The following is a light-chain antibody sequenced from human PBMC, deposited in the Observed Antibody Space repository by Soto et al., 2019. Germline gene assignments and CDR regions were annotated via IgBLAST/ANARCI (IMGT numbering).Light chain of an antibody. CDR1: SSNIGSNT. CDR3: VAWDDSLNHVV. V-gene: IGLV1-44*01. J-gene: IGLJ2*01. Sequence: QSVLTQPPSASGTPGQRVTISCSGSSSNIGSNTVNWYQQLPGAAPKLLIYSNDQRPSGVPDRFSGSKSGTSASLAISGLQSEDEADYYCVAWDDSLNHVVIGGGTKVTV. CDR2: SND.